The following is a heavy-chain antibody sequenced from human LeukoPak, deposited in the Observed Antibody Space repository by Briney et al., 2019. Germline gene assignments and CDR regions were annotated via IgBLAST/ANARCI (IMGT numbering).Heavy chain of an antibody. CDR1: GFTFDDYA. CDR3: AKSRSGGNYGDFDY. D-gene: IGHD1-7*01. J-gene: IGHJ4*02. V-gene: IGHV3-9*01. Sequence: GRSLRLSCAASGFTFDDYAMHWVRQAPGKGLEWVSGITWNSGSIDYADSVKGRFTISRDNAKSSLYLQMNSLRAEDTALYYCAKSRSGGNYGDFDYWGQGTLVTVSS. CDR2: ITWNSGSI.